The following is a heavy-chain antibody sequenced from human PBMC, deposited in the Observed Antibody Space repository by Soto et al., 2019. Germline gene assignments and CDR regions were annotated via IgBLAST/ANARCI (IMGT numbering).Heavy chain of an antibody. CDR2: IYYSGST. Sequence: PXATLSLPCTVSCGSISSSSYYWGWIRQPPGKGLEWIGSIYYSGSTYYNPSLKSRVTISVDTSKNQFSLKLSSVTAADTAVYYCARRLRGGYFDYSGQGTLVTVSS. CDR1: CGSISSSSYY. V-gene: IGHV4-39*01. J-gene: IGHJ4*02. D-gene: IGHD3-16*01. CDR3: ARRLRGGYFDY.